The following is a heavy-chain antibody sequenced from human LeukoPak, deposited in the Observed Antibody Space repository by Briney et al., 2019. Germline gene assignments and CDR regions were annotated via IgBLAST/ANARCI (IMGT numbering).Heavy chain of an antibody. CDR1: GGSISSSSYY. CDR2: IYYSGST. CDR3: ARDGYYRVNWFDP. D-gene: IGHD1-14*01. V-gene: IGHV4-39*07. Sequence: PSGTLSLTCTVSGGSISSSSYYWGWIRQPPGKGLEWIGSIYYSGSTYYNPSLKSRVTISVDTSKNQFSLKLSSVTAADTAVYYCARDGYYRVNWFDPWGQGTLVTVSS. J-gene: IGHJ5*02.